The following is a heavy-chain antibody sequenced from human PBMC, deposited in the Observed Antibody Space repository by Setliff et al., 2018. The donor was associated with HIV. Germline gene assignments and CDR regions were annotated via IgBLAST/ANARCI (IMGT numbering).Heavy chain of an antibody. V-gene: IGHV4-61*02. Sequence: SETLSLTCTVSGGSISRGNHFWTWIRQPAGKGLEWIGRIYTNGSTNYNPSLKSRATIAVDTSKNQFSLKLSSVTAADTAVYYCARLWDTELGDYWGQGTLVTVSS. CDR3: ARLWDTELGDY. J-gene: IGHJ4*02. CDR2: IYTNGST. CDR1: GGSISRGNHF. D-gene: IGHD5-18*01.